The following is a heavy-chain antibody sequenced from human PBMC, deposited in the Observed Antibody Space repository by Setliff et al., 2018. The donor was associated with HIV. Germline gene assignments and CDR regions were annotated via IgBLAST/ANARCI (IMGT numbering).Heavy chain of an antibody. J-gene: IGHJ4*02. V-gene: IGHV3-7*01. D-gene: IGHD3-22*01. CDR2: IKQDGSEK. Sequence: PGGSLRLSCAASGFTFSSYWMNWVRQAPGKGLEWVANIKQDGSEKYYVDSVKGRFTISRDNAKNSLYLEMNSLRAEDTAIYYCARDYNYIFDSWGQGVLVTVSS. CDR1: GFTFSSYW. CDR3: ARDYNYIFDS.